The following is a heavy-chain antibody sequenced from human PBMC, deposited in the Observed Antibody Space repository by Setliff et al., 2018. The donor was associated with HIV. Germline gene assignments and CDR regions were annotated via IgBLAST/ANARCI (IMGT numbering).Heavy chain of an antibody. CDR1: GYTFSHYD. CDR3: ASPMFYDGTVV. Sequence: ASVKVSCKASGYTFSHYDIHWVRQAPGQTLEWVGRISVGTGDSKHSQNSQGRVSITRDTSANTAHMELTGLRSEDTAVYYCASPMFYDGTVVWGQGTLVTVSS. D-gene: IGHD1-1*01. V-gene: IGHV1-3*01. J-gene: IGHJ4*02. CDR2: ISVGTGDS.